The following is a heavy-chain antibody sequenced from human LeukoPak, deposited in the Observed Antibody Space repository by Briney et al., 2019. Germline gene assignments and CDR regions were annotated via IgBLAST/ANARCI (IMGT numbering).Heavy chain of an antibody. CDR3: AKDIQRGFDYTNSLDS. CDR2: IWSDGTNK. Sequence: GGPLSLSCAASGSFFTHHGWNGAGRAPGKGLGGGAVIWSDGTNKFYSDSVKGRFAISRDNSNDMVYLQMNGLRVDDTAVYYCAKDIQRGFDYTNSLDSWGQGTLVIVSS. D-gene: IGHD4-11*01. V-gene: IGHV3-33*06. J-gene: IGHJ4*02. CDR1: GSFFTHHG.